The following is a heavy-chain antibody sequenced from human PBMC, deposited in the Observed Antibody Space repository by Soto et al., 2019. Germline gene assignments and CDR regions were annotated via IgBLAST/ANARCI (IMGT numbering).Heavy chain of an antibody. D-gene: IGHD6-19*01. J-gene: IGHJ3*02. CDR3: AKDIAVVGTAFDI. V-gene: IGHV3-9*01. CDR1: GFTFDDYA. Sequence: GGSLRLSCAASGFTFDDYAMHWVRQAPGKGLEWVSGISWNSGSIGYADSVKGRFTISRDNAKNSLYLQMNSLRAEDTALSYCAKDIAVVGTAFDIWGQGTMVTVSS. CDR2: ISWNSGSI.